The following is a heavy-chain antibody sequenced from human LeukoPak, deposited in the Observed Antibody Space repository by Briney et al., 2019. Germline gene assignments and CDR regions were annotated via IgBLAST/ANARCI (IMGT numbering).Heavy chain of an antibody. CDR3: ARALNDTLSGPKGDAFDI. CDR2: INPNSGGT. CDR1: GYTFTGYY. Sequence: GASVKVSCKASGYTFTGYYMHWVRQAPGQGLEWMGWINPNSGGTNYAQKFQGWVTMTRDTSISTAYMELSRLRSDDTAVYYCARALNDTLSGPKGDAFDIWGQGTMVTVSS. D-gene: IGHD3-9*01. J-gene: IGHJ3*02. V-gene: IGHV1-2*04.